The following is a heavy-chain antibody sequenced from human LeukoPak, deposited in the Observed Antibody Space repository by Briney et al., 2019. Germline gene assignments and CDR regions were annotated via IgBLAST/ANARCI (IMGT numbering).Heavy chain of an antibody. D-gene: IGHD3-3*01. CDR2: IKQDGSEK. CDR1: GFTFSIYW. CDR3: ARGITGGY. Sequence: PGGSLRLSCAASGFTFSIYWMNWVRQAPGKGLEWVANIKQDGSEKYYVDSVKGRFTISRDNAKNSLCLQMNSLRAEDTAVYYCARGITGGYWGQGTLVTVSS. V-gene: IGHV3-7*01. J-gene: IGHJ4*02.